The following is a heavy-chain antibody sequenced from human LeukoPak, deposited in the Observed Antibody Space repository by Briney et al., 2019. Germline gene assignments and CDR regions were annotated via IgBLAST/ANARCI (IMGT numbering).Heavy chain of an antibody. D-gene: IGHD4-17*01. CDR1: GYSFVTFW. CDR2: IYPGDFDT. V-gene: IGHV5-51*01. Sequence: GESLKISCKASGYSFVTFWIGWVRQMPGKGLEWMGIIYPGDFDTRYSPSFQGQVTISADKSISTAYLQWSSLKASDTAMYYCARHGIDYGDYGYWGQGTLVTVSS. CDR3: ARHGIDYGDYGY. J-gene: IGHJ4*02.